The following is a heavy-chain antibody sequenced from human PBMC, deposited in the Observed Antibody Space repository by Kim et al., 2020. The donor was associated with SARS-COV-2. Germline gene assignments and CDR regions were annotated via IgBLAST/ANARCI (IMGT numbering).Heavy chain of an antibody. CDR1: GFTFSSYG. Sequence: GGSLRLSCAASGFTFSSYGMHWVRQAPGKGLEWVAVIWYDGSNKYYADSVKGRFTISRDNSKNTLYLQMNSLRAEDTAVYYCVCPPRGDYYDSSGYFDYWGQGTLVTVSS. J-gene: IGHJ4*02. CDR2: IWYDGSNK. CDR3: VCPPRGDYYDSSGYFDY. D-gene: IGHD3-22*01. V-gene: IGHV3-33*01.